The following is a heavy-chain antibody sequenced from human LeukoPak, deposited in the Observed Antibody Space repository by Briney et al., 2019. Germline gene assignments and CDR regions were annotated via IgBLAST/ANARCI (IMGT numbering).Heavy chain of an antibody. D-gene: IGHD2-2*01. V-gene: IGHV4-34*01. J-gene: IGHJ3*02. Sequence: SETLSLTCAVYGGSFSGYYWSWIRQPPGKGLEWIGETNHSGSTNYNPSLKSRVTISVDTSKNQFSLKLSSVTAADTAVYYCARRRARVPAALNAFDIWGQGTMVTVSS. CDR1: GGSFSGYY. CDR2: TNHSGST. CDR3: ARRRARVPAALNAFDI.